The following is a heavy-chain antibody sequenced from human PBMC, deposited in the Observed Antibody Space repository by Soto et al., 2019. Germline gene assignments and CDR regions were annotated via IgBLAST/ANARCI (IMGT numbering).Heavy chain of an antibody. J-gene: IGHJ4*01. Sequence: PWGSLRLSCTASGFMFSAYAMLWVRQAPGKGLEWVAAMSYDGTNKYDADSLKGRFTISRDNSKNTLFLQMSSLTADDSAVYYCARDPSPYTSGWYGIDFWGLGTLVTVSS. CDR1: GFMFSAYA. CDR2: MSYDGTNK. D-gene: IGHD6-19*01. V-gene: IGHV3-30-3*01. CDR3: ARDPSPYTSGWYGIDF.